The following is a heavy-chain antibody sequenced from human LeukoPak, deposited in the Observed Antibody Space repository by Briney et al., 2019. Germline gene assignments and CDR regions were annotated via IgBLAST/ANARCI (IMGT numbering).Heavy chain of an antibody. Sequence: SETLSLTCTVSGGSVSSGSYYLSWIRQPPGKGLEWIGYIYYTGGTNYNPSLKSRVTILVDPSKNQFSLKLNSVTAADTAVYYCARDTGTVVDYWGQGTLVTVSS. CDR2: IYYTGGT. D-gene: IGHD4-23*01. J-gene: IGHJ4*02. CDR1: GGSVSSGSYY. CDR3: ARDTGTVVDY. V-gene: IGHV4-61*01.